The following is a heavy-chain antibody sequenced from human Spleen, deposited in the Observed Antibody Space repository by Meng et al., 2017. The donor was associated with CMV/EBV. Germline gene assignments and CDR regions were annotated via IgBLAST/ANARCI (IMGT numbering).Heavy chain of an antibody. D-gene: IGHD2-2*01. Sequence: AASGFTFSSYAMHWVRQAPGKGLEWVALISYDGIKKYYADSVKGRFTISRDNSKNTLDLQMNSLSAEDTAVYFCARDTADLPAALDCWGQGTLVTVSS. CDR2: ISYDGIKK. CDR3: ARDTADLPAALDC. V-gene: IGHV3-30*04. CDR1: GFTFSSYA. J-gene: IGHJ4*02.